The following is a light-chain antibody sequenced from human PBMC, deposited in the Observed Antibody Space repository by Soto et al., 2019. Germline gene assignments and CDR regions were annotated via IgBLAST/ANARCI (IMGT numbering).Light chain of an antibody. Sequence: EIVMTQSPATLSVSPGERATLSCRASQSVNSVLAWYQQTPGQAPRLLIYGASARATGVPARFSGSGSGTDFTLTITSLQSEDCAVYYCQHYYRWVKTFGQGTKLEIK. CDR2: GAS. CDR1: QSVNSV. CDR3: QHYYRWVKT. J-gene: IGKJ2*01. V-gene: IGKV3-15*01.